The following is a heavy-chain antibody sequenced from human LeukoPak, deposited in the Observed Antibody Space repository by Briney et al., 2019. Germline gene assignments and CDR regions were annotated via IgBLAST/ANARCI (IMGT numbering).Heavy chain of an antibody. V-gene: IGHV1-2*02. D-gene: IGHD2-21*02. CDR3: ARSVVTTTPTFDY. CDR2: LNPNGGTT. CDR1: GYTFTGNY. J-gene: IGHJ4*02. Sequence: ASVKVSCTASGYTFTGNYIHWVRQAPGQGLEWMGWLNPNGGTTNFAQKFQGRVTVTRDASISTAYMELTRLRSDDTAVYYCARSVVTTTPTFDYWGQGTLVTVSS.